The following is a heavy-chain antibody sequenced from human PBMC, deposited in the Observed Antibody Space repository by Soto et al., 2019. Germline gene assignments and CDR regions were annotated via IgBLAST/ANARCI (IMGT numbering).Heavy chain of an antibody. CDR1: GGTFSSYA. Sequence: QVQLVQSGAEVKKPGSSVKVSCKASGGTFSSYAISWVRQAPGQGLEWMGGIIPIFGTANYAQKFQGRVTMTADKSTSTDYMELSSLRSEDTAVYYFASPNREWLPPARYYYYGMDVWGQGTTVTVSS. J-gene: IGHJ6*02. CDR2: IIPIFGTA. D-gene: IGHD3-3*01. CDR3: ASPNREWLPPARYYYYGMDV. V-gene: IGHV1-69*06.